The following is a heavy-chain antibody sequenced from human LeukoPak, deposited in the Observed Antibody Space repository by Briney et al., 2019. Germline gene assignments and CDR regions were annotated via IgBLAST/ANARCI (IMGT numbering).Heavy chain of an antibody. D-gene: IGHD3-9*01. CDR2: IYYSGST. CDR3: ARGDILTGFDY. Sequence: PSETLSLTCTVSGGSISSYHWSWIRQPPGKGLEWIGYIYYSGSTNYNPSLKSRVTISVDTSKNQCSLKLSSVTAADTAVYYCARGDILTGFDYWGQGTLVTVSS. J-gene: IGHJ4*02. CDR1: GGSISSYH. V-gene: IGHV4-59*13.